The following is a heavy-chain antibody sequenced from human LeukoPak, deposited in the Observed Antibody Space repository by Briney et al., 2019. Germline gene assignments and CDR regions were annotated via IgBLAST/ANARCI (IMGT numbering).Heavy chain of an antibody. CDR1: GYTFTGYY. J-gene: IGHJ4*02. CDR2: SNPNSGGT. Sequence: ASVKVSCKASGYTFTGYYMHWVRQAPGQGLEWMGWSNPNSGGTNYAQKFQGRVTMTRDASISTAYMELSRLRSDDTAVYYCALTYYDFWSGYRTDLDYWGQGTLVTVSS. V-gene: IGHV1-2*02. CDR3: ALTYYDFWSGYRTDLDY. D-gene: IGHD3-3*01.